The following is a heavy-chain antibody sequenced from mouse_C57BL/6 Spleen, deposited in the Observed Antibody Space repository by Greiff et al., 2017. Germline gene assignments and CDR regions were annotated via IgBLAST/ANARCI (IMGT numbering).Heavy chain of an antibody. CDR1: GFTFSSYT. CDR3: ARHATGFMFAY. D-gene: IGHD1-2*01. CDR2: ISGGGGNT. J-gene: IGHJ3*01. V-gene: IGHV5-9*01. Sequence: EVHLVESGGGLVKPGGSLKLSCAASGFTFSSYTMSWVRQTPEKRLEWVATISGGGGNTYYPDSVKGRFTMSRDNAKNTLYLQMSSLRSEDTALYYCARHATGFMFAYWGQGTLVTVSA.